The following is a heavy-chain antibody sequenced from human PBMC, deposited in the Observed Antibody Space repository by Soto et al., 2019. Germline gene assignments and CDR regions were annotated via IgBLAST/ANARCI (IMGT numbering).Heavy chain of an antibody. D-gene: IGHD2-8*02. Sequence: SETLCLTCAVSGGSISSGGYSWSWIRQPPGKGLEWVGYIYHSGSTYYNPSLKSRVTISVDTSKNQFSLKLTSVTAADTAVYYCARDKITGLCDYWGQGTLVTVSS. CDR1: GGSISSGGYS. J-gene: IGHJ4*02. CDR3: ARDKITGLCDY. V-gene: IGHV4-30-2*01. CDR2: IYHSGST.